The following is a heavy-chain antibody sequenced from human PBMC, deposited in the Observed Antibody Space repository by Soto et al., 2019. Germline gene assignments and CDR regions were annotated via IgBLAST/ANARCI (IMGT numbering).Heavy chain of an antibody. CDR1: GYTFSDYY. Sequence: GASVKVSCKAGGYTFSDYYIQWVRQAPGQGLEYMGWISPKSGGAAYAQKFQGRVTMTRDTSTSTVYMELTSLTSGDTAVYYCARAGIAYCSSTTCYLYYYVMDVWGQGTTVTVSS. V-gene: IGHV1-2*02. CDR3: ARAGIAYCSSTTCYLYYYVMDV. D-gene: IGHD2-2*01. J-gene: IGHJ6*02. CDR2: ISPKSGGA.